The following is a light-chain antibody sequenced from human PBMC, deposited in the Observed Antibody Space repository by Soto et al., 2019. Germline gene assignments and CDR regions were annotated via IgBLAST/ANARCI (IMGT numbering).Light chain of an antibody. Sequence: DIVMTQSPDSLAVSLGERATINCKSSQSVLYSSNNKNYLAWYQQKPGQPPKLLIYWASTRESGVPDRFSGSRSGTDFTLTTSSLQAEDVAVYYCQQYYSTITFGGGTKVEIK. CDR3: QQYYSTIT. CDR2: WAS. CDR1: QSVLYSSNNKNY. V-gene: IGKV4-1*01. J-gene: IGKJ4*01.